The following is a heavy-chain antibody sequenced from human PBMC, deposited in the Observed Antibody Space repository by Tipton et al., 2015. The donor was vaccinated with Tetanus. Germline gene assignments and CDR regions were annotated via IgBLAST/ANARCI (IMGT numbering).Heavy chain of an antibody. CDR3: ARTPDYYYGMDV. CDR2: LYDNGRT. J-gene: IGHJ6*02. V-gene: IGHV4-59*11. Sequence: GLVKPSETLSLTCTVSGGSISNHYWSWIRQPPGKGLEWIGYLYDNGRTKYNPSLNSRVTISVDTPKKQLSLKLTSVTAADTAVYFCARTPDYYYGMDVWGQGTTVTVSS. CDR1: GGSISNHY.